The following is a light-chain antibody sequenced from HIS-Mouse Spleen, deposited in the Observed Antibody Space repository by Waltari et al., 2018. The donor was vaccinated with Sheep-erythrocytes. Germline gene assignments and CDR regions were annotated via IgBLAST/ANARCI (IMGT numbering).Light chain of an antibody. J-gene: IGLJ2*01. CDR3: AAWDDSLNGVV. Sequence: QSVLTQPPSASGTPGQRVTISCSGSSSNIGRNTVNWYQQLPGTAPKLLIYSNNQRPSGVPDRFSGAKSGTSASLAISGLQSEDEADYYCAAWDDSLNGVVFVGGTKLTVL. CDR2: SNN. V-gene: IGLV1-44*01. CDR1: SSNIGRNT.